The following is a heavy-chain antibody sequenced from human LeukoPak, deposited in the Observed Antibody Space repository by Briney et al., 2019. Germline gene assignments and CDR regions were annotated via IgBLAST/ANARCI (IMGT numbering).Heavy chain of an antibody. D-gene: IGHD3-22*01. J-gene: IGHJ4*02. Sequence: GGSLRLSCAASGFTFSSYAMHWVRQAPGKGLEWVTVIWYDGSNKHSTDSVECLFTISRDNSKNTLYLQMVRLRAEDTADYYCARAFGASSGYSVDYWGQGTLVTVSS. CDR3: ARAFGASSGYSVDY. CDR1: GFTFSSYA. V-gene: IGHV3-33*01. CDR2: IWYDGSNK.